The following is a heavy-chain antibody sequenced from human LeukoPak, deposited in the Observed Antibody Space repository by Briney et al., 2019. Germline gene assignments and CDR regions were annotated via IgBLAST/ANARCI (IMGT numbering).Heavy chain of an antibody. CDR3: ARGSCSSTSCYTAFDI. V-gene: IGHV5-51*01. CDR1: GYSFTSYW. CDR2: IYPGDSDT. D-gene: IGHD2-2*02. Sequence: GESLKISCKGSGYSFTSYWIGWVRQMPGKGLEWMGIIYPGDSDTRYSPSFQGQVTISADKSISTAYLQWSSLKAPDTAMYYCARGSCSSTSCYTAFDIWGQGTMVTVSS. J-gene: IGHJ3*02.